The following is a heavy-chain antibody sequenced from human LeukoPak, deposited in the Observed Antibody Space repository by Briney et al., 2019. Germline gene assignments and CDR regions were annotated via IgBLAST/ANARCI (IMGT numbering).Heavy chain of an antibody. CDR3: ASLADSSGYYPLDY. V-gene: IGHV3-21*01. D-gene: IGHD3-22*01. CDR1: GFTFSSYS. CDR2: ISSSSSYI. Sequence: GGSLRLSCAASGFTFSSYSMNWVRQAPGKGLEWVSSISSSSSYIYYADSVKGRFTISRDNAKNSLYLQMNSLRAEDTAVYYCASLADSSGYYPLDYWGQGTLVTVSS. J-gene: IGHJ4*02.